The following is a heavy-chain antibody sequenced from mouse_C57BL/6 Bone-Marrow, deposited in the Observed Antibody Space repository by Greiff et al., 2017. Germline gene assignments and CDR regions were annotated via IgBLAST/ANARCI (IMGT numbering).Heavy chain of an antibody. J-gene: IGHJ1*03. D-gene: IGHD1-1*01. CDR1: GYTFTSYW. Sequence: QVQLQQSGAELVKPGASVKLSCKASGYTFTSYWMQWVKQRPGQGLEWIGEIDPSDSYTTYNQKFKGKATLTVDTSSSTAYMQLSSLTSEDSAVYYCARVDYYGSSYEGYFDVWGTGTTVTVSS. V-gene: IGHV1-50*01. CDR3: ARVDYYGSSYEGYFDV. CDR2: IDPSDSYT.